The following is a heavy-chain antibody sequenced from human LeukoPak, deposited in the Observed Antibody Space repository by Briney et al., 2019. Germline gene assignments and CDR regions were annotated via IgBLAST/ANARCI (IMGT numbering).Heavy chain of an antibody. CDR3: ATPGKLPNYYYYMDV. J-gene: IGHJ6*03. D-gene: IGHD2-15*01. CDR2: ISSSSSTI. Sequence: GGSLRLSCVASGFTFSSYSMNWVRQAPGKGLGWVSYISSSSSTIYYADSVKGRFTISRDNAKNPPYLQMNSLRAEETAVYYCATPGKLPNYYYYMDVWGKGTTVTVSS. CDR1: GFTFSSYS. V-gene: IGHV3-48*01.